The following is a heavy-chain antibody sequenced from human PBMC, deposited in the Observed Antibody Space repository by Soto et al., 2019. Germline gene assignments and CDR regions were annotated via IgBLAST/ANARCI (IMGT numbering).Heavy chain of an antibody. V-gene: IGHV4-59*01. CDR3: ARERWLQFSAFDI. CDR2: IYYGGSI. Sequence: SETLSLTCSVSGGSISSGYWTWIRQPPGKGLEWIGYIYYGGSINYNPSLKSRVIISVDTAKNQFSLRLSSVSAADTAVYYCARERWLQFSAFDIWGQGTMVTVSS. D-gene: IGHD5-12*01. CDR1: GGSISSGY. J-gene: IGHJ3*02.